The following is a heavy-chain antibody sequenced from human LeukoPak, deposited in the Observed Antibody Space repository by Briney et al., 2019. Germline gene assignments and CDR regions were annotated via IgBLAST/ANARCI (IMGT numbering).Heavy chain of an antibody. V-gene: IGHV1-18*01. CDR3: ARFGVNPYYYYGSGSYLIDWFDP. Sequence: ASVKVSCKASGYTLTSYGISWVRQAPGQGLEWMGWISAYNGNTNYAQKLQGRVTMTTDTSTSTAYMELRSLRSDDTAVYYCARFGVNPYYYYGSGSYLIDWFDPWGQGTLVTVSS. J-gene: IGHJ5*02. CDR1: GYTLTSYG. CDR2: ISAYNGNT. D-gene: IGHD3-10*01.